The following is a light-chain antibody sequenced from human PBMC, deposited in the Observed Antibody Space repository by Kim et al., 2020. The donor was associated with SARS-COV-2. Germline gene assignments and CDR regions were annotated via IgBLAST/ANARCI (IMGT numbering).Light chain of an antibody. CDR3: QQYASSPT. Sequence: LCPGERAPLSCRASHSVSRYYLAWYQHKPGQAPRLLIYDTSRRATGIPDRFSGSGSGTDFSLTISRLEPEDFAVYYCQQYASSPTFGGGTKVDIK. V-gene: IGKV3-20*01. J-gene: IGKJ4*01. CDR2: DTS. CDR1: HSVSRYY.